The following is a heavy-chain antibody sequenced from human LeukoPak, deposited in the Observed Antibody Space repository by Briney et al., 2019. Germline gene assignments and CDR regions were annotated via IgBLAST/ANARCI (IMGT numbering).Heavy chain of an antibody. Sequence: PGGSLRLSCAASGFTFSNYGMNWVRQAPGKGLEWLSGISPRGGGTYYADSVKGRFTISRDDSKNTLSLQMNSLRVEDTAVYYCARDLAWGAFDCWGQGTLVTVSS. V-gene: IGHV3-23*01. CDR2: ISPRGGGT. CDR3: ARDLAWGAFDC. CDR1: GFTFSNYG. D-gene: IGHD7-27*01. J-gene: IGHJ4*02.